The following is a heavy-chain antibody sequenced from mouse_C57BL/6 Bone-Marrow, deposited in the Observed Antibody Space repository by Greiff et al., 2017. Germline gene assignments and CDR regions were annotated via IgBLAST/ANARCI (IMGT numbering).Heavy chain of an antibody. CDR3: ARDPPTYYGNYLAWFAY. J-gene: IGHJ3*01. CDR2: IYPRSGNT. Sequence: QVQLQQSGAELARPGASVKLSCKASGYTFTSYGISWVKQRTGQGLEWIGEIYPRSGNTYYNEKFKGKATLTADKSSSTAYMELRSLTSEDSAVYFCARDPPTYYGNYLAWFAYWGQGTLVTVSA. V-gene: IGHV1-81*01. CDR1: GYTFTSYG. D-gene: IGHD2-1*01.